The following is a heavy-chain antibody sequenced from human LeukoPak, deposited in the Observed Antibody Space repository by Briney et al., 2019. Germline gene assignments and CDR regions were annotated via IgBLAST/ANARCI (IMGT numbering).Heavy chain of an antibody. V-gene: IGHV3-73*01. CDR1: GFTCSGSA. CDR3: AKGRQRWLSGVPIYYYYYMDV. Sequence: SGGSLRLSCAVSGFTCSGSAMHWVRQASGKGLDWVGRMRSKANNYETAYGVSVKGRFTISRDDSKNTAYLQMNSLRAEDTAVYYCAKGRQRWLSGVPIYYYYYMDVWGKGTTVTVSS. CDR2: MRSKANNYET. J-gene: IGHJ6*03. D-gene: IGHD5-24*01.